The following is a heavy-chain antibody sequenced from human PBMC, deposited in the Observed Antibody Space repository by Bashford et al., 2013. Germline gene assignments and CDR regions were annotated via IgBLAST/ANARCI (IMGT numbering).Heavy chain of an antibody. D-gene: IGHD6-6*01. V-gene: IGHV5-51*01. Sequence: ESLKISCQGSGYRFSNYWVGWVRQMPGKGLEWMGIIHPSDTDTRYSPSFQGQVTISADRSTSTAYLHWSSLEASDTATYYCAGHSSETRSNDYWGQGTLVTVSS. CDR3: AGHSSETRSNDY. CDR1: GYRFSNYW. CDR2: IHPSDTDT. J-gene: IGHJ4*02.